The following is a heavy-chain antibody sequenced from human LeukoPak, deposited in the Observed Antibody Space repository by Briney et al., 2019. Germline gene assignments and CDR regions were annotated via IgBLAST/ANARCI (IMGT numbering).Heavy chain of an antibody. V-gene: IGHV1-46*01. Sequence: ASVRVSCKASGYTFTSYYMHWVRQAPGQGLEWMGIINPSGGSTIYAQKFQGRVTITRDTSTSTVYMELSSLRSEDTAVYYCARGGDGNYYDSSGYYGYWGQGTLVTVSS. CDR3: ARGGDGNYYDSSGYYGY. CDR2: INPSGGST. CDR1: GYTFTSYY. D-gene: IGHD3-22*01. J-gene: IGHJ4*02.